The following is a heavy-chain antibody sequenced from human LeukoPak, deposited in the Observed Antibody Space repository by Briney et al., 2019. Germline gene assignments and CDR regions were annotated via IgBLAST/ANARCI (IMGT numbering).Heavy chain of an antibody. V-gene: IGHV3-30-3*01. Sequence: PGGSLRLSCAASGFTFSSYAMHWVRQAPGKGLEWVAVISYDGSNKYYADSVKGRFTISGDNSKNTLYLQMNSLRAEDTAVYYCARDFSGYCSGGSCSTVFDIWGQGTMVTVSS. CDR1: GFTFSSYA. J-gene: IGHJ3*02. D-gene: IGHD2-15*01. CDR2: ISYDGSNK. CDR3: ARDFSGYCSGGSCSTVFDI.